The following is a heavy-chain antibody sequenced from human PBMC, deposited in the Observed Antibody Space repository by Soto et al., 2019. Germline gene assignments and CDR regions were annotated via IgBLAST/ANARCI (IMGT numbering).Heavy chain of an antibody. V-gene: IGHV4-39*01. J-gene: IGHJ5*02. D-gene: IGHD2-2*02. CDR1: GASISSSSYY. CDR2: IYYSGST. CDR3: ARRRGYCSSTSCYKWFDP. Sequence: QLQLQESAPGLVKPSETLSLTCTVSGASISSSSYYWGWIRHPPGKGLEGIGSIYYSGSTYYNPSLKSRVTISVDTSKNQFSLKLSSVTAADTAVYYCARRRGYCSSTSCYKWFDPWGQGTLVTVSS.